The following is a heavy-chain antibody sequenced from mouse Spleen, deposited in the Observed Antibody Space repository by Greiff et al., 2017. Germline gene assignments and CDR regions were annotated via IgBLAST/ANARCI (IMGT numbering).Heavy chain of an antibody. D-gene: IGHD2-5*01. CDR3: ARYSNYAAMDY. CDR2: IYYSGTI. V-gene: IGHV3-5*01. CDR1: GISITTGNYR. J-gene: IGHJ4*01. Sequence: EVKLMESGPGLVKPSQTVFLTCTVTGISITTGNYRWSWIRQFPGNKLEWIGYIYYSGTITYNPSLTSRTTITRDTPKNQFFLEMNSLTAEDTATYYCARYSNYAAMDYWGQGTSVTVSS.